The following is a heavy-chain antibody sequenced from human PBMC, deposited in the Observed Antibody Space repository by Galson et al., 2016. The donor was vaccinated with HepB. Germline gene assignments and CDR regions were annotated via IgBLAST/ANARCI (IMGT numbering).Heavy chain of an antibody. Sequence: SLRLSCAASGFTFSDYWMNWVRQAPGQGLEWVANIKRDGSQIYYVDSVKGRFTISRDNFQNSLFLQMNSLRAKDTAVYYCARGQWRRERRAAYFDYWGQGALVTVSS. CDR3: ARGQWRRERRAAYFDY. J-gene: IGHJ4*02. CDR1: GFTFSDYW. V-gene: IGHV3-7*04. CDR2: IKRDGSQI. D-gene: IGHD6-19*01.